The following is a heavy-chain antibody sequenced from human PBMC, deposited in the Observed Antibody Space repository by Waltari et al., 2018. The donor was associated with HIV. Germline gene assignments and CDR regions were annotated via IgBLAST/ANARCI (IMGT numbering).Heavy chain of an antibody. Sequence: QVQLLESGPGLVKPSETLSLTCTVSGDSISGYYWHWIRQPAGKGLEWIGRIYTTGSTNYNPSLKSRVTMSVDTSKNQFSLNLTSVTAADTAVYYCARQGVVVITPRRDFYYGLDVWGQGTTVAVSS. J-gene: IGHJ6*02. D-gene: IGHD3-22*01. CDR3: ARQGVVVITPRRDFYYGLDV. CDR2: IYTTGST. CDR1: GDSISGYY. V-gene: IGHV4-4*07.